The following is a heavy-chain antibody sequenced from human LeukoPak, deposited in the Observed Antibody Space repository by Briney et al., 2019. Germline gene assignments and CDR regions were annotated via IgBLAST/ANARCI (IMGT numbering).Heavy chain of an antibody. Sequence: PGGSLRLSCAVSGIRISDHWMHWVRQVPGRQPEWLARITSDGTGTSYADSVRGRFMISRDNARNTLFLQMTSVRGDDTAVYYCAILKSPTDSDYWGQGTLVTVSA. CDR1: GIRISDHW. D-gene: IGHD2-21*01. CDR2: ITSDGTGT. CDR3: AILKSPTDSDY. J-gene: IGHJ4*02. V-gene: IGHV3-74*01.